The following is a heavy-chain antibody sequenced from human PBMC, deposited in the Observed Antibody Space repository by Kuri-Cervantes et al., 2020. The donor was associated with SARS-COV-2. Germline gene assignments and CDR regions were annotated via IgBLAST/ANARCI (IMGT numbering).Heavy chain of an antibody. Sequence: ESLKISCTVSGGSISSGDYYWSWIRQPPGKGLEWIGYIYYSGSTNYNPSLKSRVTISVDTSKNQFSLKLSSVTAADTAVYSCARQHLGYYMDVWGKGTTVTVSS. V-gene: IGHV4-61*08. J-gene: IGHJ6*03. D-gene: IGHD6-13*01. CDR1: GGSISSGDYY. CDR3: ARQHLGYYMDV. CDR2: IYYSGST.